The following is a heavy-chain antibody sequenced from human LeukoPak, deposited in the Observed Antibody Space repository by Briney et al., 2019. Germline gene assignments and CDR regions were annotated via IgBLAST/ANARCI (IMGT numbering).Heavy chain of an antibody. CDR1: GYTFTGYY. Sequence: GASVKDSCKASGYTFTGYYMHWVRQAPGQGREWMGWINPNCGGTNYAQKVQGRVTIPRATSITTAYMELSRLRSDDTAVYYCTREPRCQADLGCYYYMDVWGKGTTVTVSS. CDR2: INPNCGGT. D-gene: IGHD7-27*01. V-gene: IGHV1-2*02. J-gene: IGHJ6*03. CDR3: TREPRCQADLGCYYYMDV.